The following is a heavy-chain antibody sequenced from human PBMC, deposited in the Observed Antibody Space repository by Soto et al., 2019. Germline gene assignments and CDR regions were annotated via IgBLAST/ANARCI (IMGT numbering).Heavy chain of an antibody. Sequence: GGSLRLSCAASGFTVSSNSMSWVRQAPGKGLEWVSVIYGGGTTYYADSVKGRFTISRDNSKNTLYLQMNSLRAGDTAVYYCARSLGWLRCFDYWGQGTLVTVSS. CDR3: ARSLGWLRCFDY. D-gene: IGHD4-17*01. V-gene: IGHV3-53*01. CDR2: IYGGGTT. CDR1: GFTVSSNS. J-gene: IGHJ4*02.